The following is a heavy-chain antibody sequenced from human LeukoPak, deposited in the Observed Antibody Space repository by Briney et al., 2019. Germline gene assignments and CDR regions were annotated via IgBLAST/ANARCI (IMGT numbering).Heavy chain of an antibody. D-gene: IGHD2-2*01. CDR2: FDPEDGET. J-gene: IGHJ6*02. CDR1: GYTLTELS. V-gene: IGHV1-24*01. CDR3: ARTYCSSTSCLTRYYYYYGMDV. Sequence: GASVKVSCKVSGYTLTELSMHWVRQAPGKGLEWMGGFDPEDGETIYAQKFQGRVTITADESTSTAYMELSSLRSEDTAVYYCARTYCSSTSCLTRYYYYYGMDVWGQGTTVTVSS.